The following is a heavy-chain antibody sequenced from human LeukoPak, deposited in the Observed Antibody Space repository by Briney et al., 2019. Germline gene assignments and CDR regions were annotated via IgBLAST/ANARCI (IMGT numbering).Heavy chain of an antibody. Sequence: SETLSLTCAVSGGSISSGGYSWSWIRQPPGKGLEWIGYIYHSGSTYYNPSLKSRVTISVDRSKNQFSLKLSSVTAADTAVYYCARGTVVTGDAFDIWGQGTMVTVSS. D-gene: IGHD4-23*01. CDR2: IYHSGST. CDR1: GGSISSGGYS. J-gene: IGHJ3*02. V-gene: IGHV4-30-2*01. CDR3: ARGTVVTGDAFDI.